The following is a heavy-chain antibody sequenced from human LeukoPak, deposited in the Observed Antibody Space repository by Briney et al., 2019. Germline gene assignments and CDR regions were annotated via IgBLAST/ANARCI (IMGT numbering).Heavy chain of an antibody. CDR3: AKDRGSSWLDNDAFDI. V-gene: IGHV3-23*01. CDR2: ISGSGGST. Sequence: GGSLRLSCAASGFTFSSYAMSWVRQAPGEGLEWVSAISGSGGSTYYADSVKGRFTISRDNSKNTLYLQMNSLRAEDTAVYYCAKDRGSSWLDNDAFDIWGQGTMVTVSS. CDR1: GFTFSSYA. D-gene: IGHD6-13*01. J-gene: IGHJ3*02.